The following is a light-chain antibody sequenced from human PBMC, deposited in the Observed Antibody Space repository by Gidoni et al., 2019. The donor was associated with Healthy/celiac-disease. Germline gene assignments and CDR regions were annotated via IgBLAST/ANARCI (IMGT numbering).Light chain of an antibody. CDR2: AAS. Sequence: DIQMTQSPSSLSASVGDRVTITCRASQSISSYLNWYQQKPGKAPKLLIYAASSLQSGVPSRFSGRGSWTDFNLNNSSLETGNFGTYYRQQGYNTPVTVGQGTKGEIK. J-gene: IGKJ1*01. CDR1: QSISSY. CDR3: QQGYNTPVT. V-gene: IGKV1-39*01.